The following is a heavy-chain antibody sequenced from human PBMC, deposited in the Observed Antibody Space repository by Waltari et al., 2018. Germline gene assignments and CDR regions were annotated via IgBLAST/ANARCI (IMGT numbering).Heavy chain of an antibody. J-gene: IGHJ5*02. CDR1: GYTLTELS. CDR3: ATLIVATTRANWFDP. V-gene: IGHV1-24*01. CDR2: FDPEDGET. Sequence: QVQLVQSGAEVKKPGASVKVSCKVSGYTLTELSMHWVRQAPGNGLEWMGGFDPEDGETIDAQVPGSVTMTEDTSTDTAYMELSSLRSEDTAVYYCATLIVATTRANWFDPWGQGTLVTVSS. D-gene: IGHD5-12*01.